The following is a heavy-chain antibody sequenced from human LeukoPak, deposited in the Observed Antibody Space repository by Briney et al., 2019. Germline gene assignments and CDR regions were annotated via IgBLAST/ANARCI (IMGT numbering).Heavy chain of an antibody. J-gene: IGHJ4*02. Sequence: PGGSLRLSCAASGFTFSSYAMSWVRQAPGKGLEWVSAISGSGGSTYYADSVKGRFTISRDNAKNSLYLQMNSLRAEDTAVYYCAREGGSGWYYFDYWGQGTLVTVSS. V-gene: IGHV3-23*01. CDR2: ISGSGGST. D-gene: IGHD6-19*01. CDR3: AREGGSGWYYFDY. CDR1: GFTFSSYA.